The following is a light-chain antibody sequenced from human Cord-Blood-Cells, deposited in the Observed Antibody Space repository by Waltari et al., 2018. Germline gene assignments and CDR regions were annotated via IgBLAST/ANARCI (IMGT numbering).Light chain of an antibody. J-gene: IGKJ2*01. CDR2: GAS. Sequence: EIVMTQSPATLSVSPGERATLSCRARQSASSNLAWYQQKPGQAPRLLVYGASTRATGIPARFSGSGSGTEFTLTISSLQSEDFAVYYCQQYNNWPPHTFGQGTKLEIK. CDR1: QSASSN. CDR3: QQYNNWPPHT. V-gene: IGKV3-15*01.